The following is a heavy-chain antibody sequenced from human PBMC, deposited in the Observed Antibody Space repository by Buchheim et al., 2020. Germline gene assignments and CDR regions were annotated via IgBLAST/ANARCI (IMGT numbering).Heavy chain of an antibody. D-gene: IGHD2-15*01. Sequence: EVQLLESGGGLVQPGGSLRLSCAASGFTFSSYAMSWVRQAPGKGLEWVSAISGSGGSTYYADSVKGRFTTSRDHSKNTLYLQMNSLRAEDTAVYYCAKDLIDYCSGGSCSANWFDPWGQGTL. CDR1: GFTFSSYA. CDR2: ISGSGGST. CDR3: AKDLIDYCSGGSCSANWFDP. V-gene: IGHV3-23*01. J-gene: IGHJ5*02.